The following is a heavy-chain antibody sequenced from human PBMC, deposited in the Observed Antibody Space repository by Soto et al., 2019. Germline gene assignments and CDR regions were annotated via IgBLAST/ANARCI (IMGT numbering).Heavy chain of an antibody. D-gene: IGHD3-3*01. CDR1: GFTFSSFG. V-gene: IGHV3-33*01. CDR2: IWYDGSKK. J-gene: IGHJ6*02. CDR3: ARGASYYSLWSGYYPSRNGMDV. Sequence: ESGGGVVQPGRSLRLSCAASGFTFSSFGMHWVRQAPGKGLEWVSLIWYDGSKKSYGDSVKGRFTISRDNSRNTVYLQMNSLRADDTAVYYCARGASYYSLWSGYYPSRNGMDVWGQGTTVTVSS.